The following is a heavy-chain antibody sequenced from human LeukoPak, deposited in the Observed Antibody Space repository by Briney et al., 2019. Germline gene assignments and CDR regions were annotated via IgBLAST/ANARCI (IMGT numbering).Heavy chain of an antibody. CDR1: GYTFTGYY. CDR2: INPNSGGT. CDR3: TSGSSSWFALKNYYFDY. D-gene: IGHD6-13*01. V-gene: IGHV1-2*02. J-gene: IGHJ4*02. Sequence: ASVKVSSKASGYTFTGYYIHWLRQAPGQGLEWMGWINPNSGGTNYAQKFQGRVTMTRDASISTAYMELSRLRSDDTAVYYCTSGSSSWFALKNYYFDYWGRGTLVTVSS.